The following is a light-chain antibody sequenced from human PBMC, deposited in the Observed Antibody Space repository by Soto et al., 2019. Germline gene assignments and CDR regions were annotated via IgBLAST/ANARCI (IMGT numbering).Light chain of an antibody. CDR3: AAWDDSLSGWV. V-gene: IGLV1-44*01. Sequence: QSVLTQPPSASGTPGQRVTISCSGSSSNIGSNTVNWYQQLPGTAPKLLIYSNNQRPSGVPDRFSGSKSGTSASLAISGLQSEYEADYYCAAWDDSLSGWVFGGGTKLTVL. J-gene: IGLJ3*02. CDR2: SNN. CDR1: SSNIGSNT.